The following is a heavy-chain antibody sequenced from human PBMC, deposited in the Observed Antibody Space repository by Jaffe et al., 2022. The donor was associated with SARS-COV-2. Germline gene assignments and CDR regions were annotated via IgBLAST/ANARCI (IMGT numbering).Heavy chain of an antibody. Sequence: QVQLQESGPGLVKPSETLSLTCTVSGGSISSYYWSWIRQPPGKGLEWIGYIYYSGSTNYNPSLKSRVTISVDTSKNQFSLKLSSVTAADTAVYYCARALDTAMVTHFDPWGQGTLVTVSS. CDR1: GGSISSYY. J-gene: IGHJ5*02. V-gene: IGHV4-59*01. D-gene: IGHD5-18*01. CDR2: IYYSGST. CDR3: ARALDTAMVTHFDP.